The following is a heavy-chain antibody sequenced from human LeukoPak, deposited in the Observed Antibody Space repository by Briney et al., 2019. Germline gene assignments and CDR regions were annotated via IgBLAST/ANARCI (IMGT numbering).Heavy chain of an antibody. CDR3: AKDSRRMATISGAFDI. CDR2: ISWNSGSI. Sequence: GRSLRLSCAASGFTFDDYAMHWVRQVPGKGLEWVSGISWNSGSIGYADSVKGRFTISRDNAKNSLYLQMNSLRAEDMALYYCAKDSRRMATISGAFDIWGQGTMVTVSS. D-gene: IGHD5-24*01. CDR1: GFTFDDYA. J-gene: IGHJ3*02. V-gene: IGHV3-9*03.